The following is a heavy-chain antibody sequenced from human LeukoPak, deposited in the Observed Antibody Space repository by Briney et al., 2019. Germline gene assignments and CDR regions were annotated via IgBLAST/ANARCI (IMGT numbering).Heavy chain of an antibody. J-gene: IGHJ4*02. D-gene: IGHD4-17*01. CDR3: AKGGRNYGEDLEGYYFDY. V-gene: IGHV3-23*01. CDR2: ISGSGGST. Sequence: GGSLGLSCAASGFTFSSYAMSWVRQAPGKGLEWVSAISGSGGSTYYADSVKGRFTISRDNSKNTLYLQMNSLRAEDTAVYYCAKGGRNYGEDLEGYYFDYWGQGTLVTVSS. CDR1: GFTFSSYA.